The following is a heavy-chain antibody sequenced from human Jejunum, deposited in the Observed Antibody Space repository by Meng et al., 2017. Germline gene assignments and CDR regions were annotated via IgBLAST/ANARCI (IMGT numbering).Heavy chain of an antibody. D-gene: IGHD5-24*01. CDR2: INPDNGVT. CDR1: GDTFIGYY. J-gene: IGHJ4*02. Sequence: QVELVQSGAEVKKPGASVEVSCKTSGDTFIGYYMHWVRQAPGQGLEWMGRINPDNGVTNSAQRFQGRVTMTRDTSITTAYMELNRLTSGDTAFYYCARGGRDDYNVPHYWGQGTLVTVSS. V-gene: IGHV1-2*06. CDR3: ARGGRDDYNVPHY.